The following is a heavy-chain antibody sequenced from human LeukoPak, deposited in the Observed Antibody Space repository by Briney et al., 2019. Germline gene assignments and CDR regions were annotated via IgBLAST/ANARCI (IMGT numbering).Heavy chain of an antibody. D-gene: IGHD3-10*01. CDR1: GGSFSGYY. CDR3: ARGSRWFGVSDY. Sequence: SETLSLTCAVYGGSFSGYYWSWIRQPPGKGLEWIGEINHSGSTNYNPSLKSRVTISVDTSKNQFSLKLSSVTAADTAVYYCARGSRWFGVSDYWGQGTLVTVSS. J-gene: IGHJ4*02. CDR2: INHSGST. V-gene: IGHV4-34*01.